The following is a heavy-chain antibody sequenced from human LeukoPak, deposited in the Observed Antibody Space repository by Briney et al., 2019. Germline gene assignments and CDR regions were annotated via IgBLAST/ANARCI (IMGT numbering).Heavy chain of an antibody. J-gene: IGHJ4*02. CDR2: FYCSWGT. Sequence: SETLSFTCTVSGGFISSYYWSWIRQPPGKGLEWIGFFYCSWGTNYSPSLKGQVTISVDKSKNTAYLKLSTVNAADTAMYYCARVKGYRIEDYFDYWGQGTLVTVSS. CDR3: ARVKGYRIEDYFDY. V-gene: IGHV4-59*01. CDR1: GGFISSYY. D-gene: IGHD6-13*01.